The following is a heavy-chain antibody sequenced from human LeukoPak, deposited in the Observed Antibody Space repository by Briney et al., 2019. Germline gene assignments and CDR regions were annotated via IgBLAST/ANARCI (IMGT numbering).Heavy chain of an antibody. Sequence: GGSLRLSCAASGFAFSSYAMSWVRQAPGKGLEWVSGIDAGGHNTYYADSVKGRFTISRDSFKNTLYLQINSLRVDDTAVYYCAREQWLIGYYFDYWGQGTLVTVSS. CDR3: AREQWLIGYYFDY. CDR1: GFAFSSYA. V-gene: IGHV3-23*01. J-gene: IGHJ4*02. D-gene: IGHD6-19*01. CDR2: IDAGGHNT.